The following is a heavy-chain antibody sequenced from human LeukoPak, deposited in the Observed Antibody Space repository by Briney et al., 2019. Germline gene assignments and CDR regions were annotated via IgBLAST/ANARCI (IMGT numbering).Heavy chain of an antibody. CDR1: GFNFITAA. CDR3: VKDIQLST. J-gene: IGHJ3*01. V-gene: IGHV3-23*01. CDR2: IGSSGGST. D-gene: IGHD5-24*01. Sequence: GGSLRLSCAASGFNFITAAMTWVRQAPGKGLEWVSLIGSSGGSTYYADSVKGRFTISRDNFNHTLSLQMDSLRVEDTAIYYCVKDIQLSTWGLGTMVTVSS.